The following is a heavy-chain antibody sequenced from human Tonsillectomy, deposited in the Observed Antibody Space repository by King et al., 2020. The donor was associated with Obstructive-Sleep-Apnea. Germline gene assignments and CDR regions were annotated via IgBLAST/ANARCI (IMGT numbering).Heavy chain of an antibody. Sequence: VTLKESGPVLVKPPETLTLTCTVSGFSLSNARMGVSWIRQPPGKALEWLAHIFSNDEKSYSTSLKSRLTISKDTSKSQVVLTMTNMDPVDTATYYCARIPNHYDFWSGQYYYYYGMDVWGQGTTVTVSS. D-gene: IGHD3-3*01. CDR2: IFSNDEK. V-gene: IGHV2-26*01. CDR1: GFSLSNARMG. CDR3: ARIPNHYDFWSGQYYYYYGMDV. J-gene: IGHJ6*02.